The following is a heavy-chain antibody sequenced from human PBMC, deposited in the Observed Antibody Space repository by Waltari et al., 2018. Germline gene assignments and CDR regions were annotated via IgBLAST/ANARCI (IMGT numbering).Heavy chain of an antibody. Sequence: QVQLVESGGGVVQPGRSLRLSCAASGFTFSSYGMHWVRQAPGKGLEGGAVIWDDGSNKYYADSGKGRFTISRDNSKNTLYLQMNSLRAEDTAVYYCARGYGDVTFFDYWGQGTLVTVSS. CDR3: ARGYGDVTFFDY. CDR2: IWDDGSNK. CDR1: GFTFSSYG. V-gene: IGHV3-33*01. J-gene: IGHJ4*02. D-gene: IGHD4-17*01.